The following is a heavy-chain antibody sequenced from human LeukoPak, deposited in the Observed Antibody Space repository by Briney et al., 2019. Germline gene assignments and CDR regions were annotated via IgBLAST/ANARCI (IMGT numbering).Heavy chain of an antibody. CDR1: GFTFSSYG. J-gene: IGHJ4*02. Sequence: GGSLRLSCAASGFTFSSYGMHWVRQAPGKGLEWVAFIRYDGSNKYYAESVKGRFTISRDNSKNTLYLQMNSLRAEDTAVYYCAKDYSNCLDYWGQGTLVTVSS. D-gene: IGHD4-11*01. CDR3: AKDYSNCLDY. V-gene: IGHV3-30*02. CDR2: IRYDGSNK.